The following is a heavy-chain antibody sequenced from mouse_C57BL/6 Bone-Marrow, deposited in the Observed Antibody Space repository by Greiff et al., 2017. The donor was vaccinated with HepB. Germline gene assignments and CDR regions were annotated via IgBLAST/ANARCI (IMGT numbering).Heavy chain of an antibody. D-gene: IGHD1-1*01. V-gene: IGHV1-62-2*01. CDR3: ARHEDCLFITTVVGGYFDV. J-gene: IGHJ1*03. Sequence: QVQLKESGAELVKPGASVKLSCKASGYTFTEYTIHWVKQRSGQGLEWIGWFYPGSGSIKYNEKFKDKATLTADKSSSTVYMELSRLTSEDSAVYFCARHEDCLFITTVVGGYFDVWGTGTTVTVSS. CDR1: GYTFTEYT. CDR2: FYPGSGSI.